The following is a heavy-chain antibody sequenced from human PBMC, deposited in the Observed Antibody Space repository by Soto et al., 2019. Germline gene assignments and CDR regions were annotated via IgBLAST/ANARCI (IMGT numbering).Heavy chain of an antibody. V-gene: IGHV1-69*13. Sequence: GASVKVSCKASGGTSNMYSISWVRKAPGQRLEWMGGIIPIYALTNYAQKFQGRVTITADASTRTAYMELSSLRSDDTAVYYCTLGMDFANSWSWFDSWGQGTLVTVSS. CDR2: IIPIYALT. CDR3: TLGMDFANSWSWFDS. D-gene: IGHD1-26*01. J-gene: IGHJ5*01. CDR1: GGTSNMYS.